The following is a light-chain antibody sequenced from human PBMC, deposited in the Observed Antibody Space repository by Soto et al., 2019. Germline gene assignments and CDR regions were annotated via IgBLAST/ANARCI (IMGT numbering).Light chain of an antibody. CDR3: LQDYNWPRT. J-gene: IGKJ1*01. CDR2: NAS. Sequence: DIQMTQSPSTLSGSVGDRVTITCRAGQTISSWLAWYQQKPGKAPKLLIYNASTLKSGIPSRFSGSGSGTEFTLTISSLQPEDFATYYCLQDYNWPRTFGQGTKVDI. V-gene: IGKV1-5*03. CDR1: QTISSW.